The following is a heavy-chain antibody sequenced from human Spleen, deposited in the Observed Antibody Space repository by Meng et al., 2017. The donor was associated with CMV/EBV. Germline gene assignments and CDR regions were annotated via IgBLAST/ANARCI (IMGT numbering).Heavy chain of an antibody. Sequence: SETLSLTCTVSGDSMTSGDYWSWIRLSPGKGPEWIGYIFYTGSTNYNPSLKSRVTISIDTSKSQFSLKLTSVTAADTAVYYCARELGGGLTARRVIDFWGQGTTVTVSS. J-gene: IGHJ6*02. CDR3: ARELGGGLTARRVIDF. CDR1: GDSMTSGDY. D-gene: IGHD6-6*01. CDR2: IFYTGST. V-gene: IGHV4-61*08.